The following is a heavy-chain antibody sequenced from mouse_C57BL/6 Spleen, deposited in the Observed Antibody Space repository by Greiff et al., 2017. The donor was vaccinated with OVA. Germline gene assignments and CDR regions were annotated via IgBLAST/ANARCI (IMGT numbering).Heavy chain of an antibody. CDR1: GYTFTSYW. D-gene: IGHD1-1*01. J-gene: IGHJ2*01. CDR2: IHPNSGST. V-gene: IGHV1-64*01. CDR3: ARQDGSSYFDY. Sequence: QVQLQQPGAELVKPGASVTLSCKASGYTFTSYWMHWVKQRPGQGLVWIGMIHPNSGSTNYNEKFKSKATLTVDKSSSTAYMQLSSLTSEDSAVYYCARQDGSSYFDYWGKGTTLTVSS.